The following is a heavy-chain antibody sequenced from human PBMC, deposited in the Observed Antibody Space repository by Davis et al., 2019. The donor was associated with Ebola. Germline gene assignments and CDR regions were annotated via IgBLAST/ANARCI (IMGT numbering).Heavy chain of an antibody. J-gene: IGHJ6*02. Sequence: GESLKISCAASGFTFSSYSMNWVRQAPGKGLEWVSSISSSSSYIYYADSVKGRFTISRDNAKNSLYLQMNSLRAEDTAVYYCARDLVTMVQGVMDNVGYYYGMDVWGQGTTVTVSS. CDR3: ARDLVTMVQGVMDNVGYYYGMDV. D-gene: IGHD3-10*01. CDR2: ISSSSSYI. V-gene: IGHV3-21*01. CDR1: GFTFSSYS.